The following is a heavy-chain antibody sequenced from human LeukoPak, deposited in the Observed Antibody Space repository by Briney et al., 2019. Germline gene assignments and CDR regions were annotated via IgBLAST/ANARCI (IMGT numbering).Heavy chain of an antibody. Sequence: SQTLSLTCTVSGGSISSGDYYWSWIRQPPGKGLEWIGYIYYSRSTYYNPSLKSRVTISVDTSKNQFSLKLSSVTAADTAVYYCARAGGDYYGSGSYYTNYYYGMDVWGQGTTVTVSS. CDR1: GGSISSGDYY. J-gene: IGHJ6*02. CDR3: ARAGGDYYGSGSYYTNYYYGMDV. V-gene: IGHV4-30-4*01. D-gene: IGHD3-10*01. CDR2: IYYSRST.